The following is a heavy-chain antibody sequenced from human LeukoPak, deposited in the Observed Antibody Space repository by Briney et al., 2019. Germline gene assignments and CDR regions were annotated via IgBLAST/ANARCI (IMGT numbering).Heavy chain of an antibody. CDR1: GSTFVDYA. D-gene: IGHD6-19*01. CDR2: IIWNSGST. V-gene: IGHV3-9*01. J-gene: IGHJ4*02. CDR3: AKEQFRRGGFAY. Sequence: GGSLRLSGAASGSTFVDYAMPWVRQAPGKGLEWVSGIIWNSGSTSYADSVKGRFTISRDNATNSLCLKITRLRAENTALYYCAKEQFRRGGFAYWGQGTLVTVSS.